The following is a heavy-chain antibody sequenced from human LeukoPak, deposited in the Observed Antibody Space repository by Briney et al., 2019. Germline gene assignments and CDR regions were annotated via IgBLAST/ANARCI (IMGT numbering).Heavy chain of an antibody. Sequence: GGSLRLSCATSGFTFNTYGMSWVRQAPGKGLEWVSGISASGGSTYYADSVKGRFTISRDNFKNTLYLQLNSLRAEDTAVYYCAKYVIQQLRSSGYDYFDYWGQGTLVTVSS. V-gene: IGHV3-23*01. D-gene: IGHD5-12*01. J-gene: IGHJ4*02. CDR1: GFTFNTYG. CDR3: AKYVIQQLRSSGYDYFDY. CDR2: ISASGGST.